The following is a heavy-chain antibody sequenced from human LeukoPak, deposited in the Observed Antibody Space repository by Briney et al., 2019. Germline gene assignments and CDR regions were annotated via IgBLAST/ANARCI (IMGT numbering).Heavy chain of an antibody. CDR1: GYTFTEYY. D-gene: IGHD6-19*01. J-gene: IGHJ3*01. V-gene: IGHV1-2*02. CDR3: ARDGVAGPSDAFDL. Sequence: GASVKVSCRAYGYTFTEYYIHWVRQAPGQGLEWMTYIGAKNGDRHYAQKFQGRVTMTLDTPLSTAYMELKWLTSDDTAMYYCARDGVAGPSDAFDLWGQGTMVTVSS. CDR2: IGAKNGDR.